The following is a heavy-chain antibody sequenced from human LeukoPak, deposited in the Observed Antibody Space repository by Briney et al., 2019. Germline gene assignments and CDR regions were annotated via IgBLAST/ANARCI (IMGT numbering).Heavy chain of an antibody. V-gene: IGHV3-30-3*01. D-gene: IGHD4-11*01. CDR1: GFTFRSYA. J-gene: IGHJ6*02. Sequence: GGSLRLSCGASGFTFRSYAMHWVRQAPGKGLEWVALISYDGSNKYYGDSVKGRFTISRDNSKDTLYLQMNSLRAEDTAVYYCVKDGNMTTPYYYYYGMDVWGQGTTVTVSS. CDR3: VKDGNMTTPYYYYYGMDV. CDR2: ISYDGSNK.